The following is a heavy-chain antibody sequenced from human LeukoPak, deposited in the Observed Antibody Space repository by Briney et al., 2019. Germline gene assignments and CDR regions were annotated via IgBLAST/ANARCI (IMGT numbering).Heavy chain of an antibody. CDR2: ISSSSSYI. J-gene: IGHJ5*02. D-gene: IGHD6-19*01. CDR3: ARTNRGIAVAGTGLRTGWFDP. Sequence: GGSLRLSCAASGFTFSSYSMNWVRQAPGKGLERVSSISSSSSYIYYADSVKGRFTISRDNAKNSLYLQMNSLRAEDTAVYYCARTNRGIAVAGTGLRTGWFDPWGQGTLVTVSS. CDR1: GFTFSSYS. V-gene: IGHV3-21*01.